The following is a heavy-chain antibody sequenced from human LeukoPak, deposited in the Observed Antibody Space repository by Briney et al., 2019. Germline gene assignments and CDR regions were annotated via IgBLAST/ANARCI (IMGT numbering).Heavy chain of an antibody. Sequence: ASVKVSCKVSGYTLTELSMHWVRQAPGKGLEWMGGFDPEDGETIYAQKFQGRVTMTTDTSTSTAYMELRSLRSDDTAVYYCARIKWELLGPFDYWGQGTLVTVSS. D-gene: IGHD1-26*01. J-gene: IGHJ4*02. CDR1: GYTLTELS. V-gene: IGHV1-24*01. CDR3: ARIKWELLGPFDY. CDR2: FDPEDGET.